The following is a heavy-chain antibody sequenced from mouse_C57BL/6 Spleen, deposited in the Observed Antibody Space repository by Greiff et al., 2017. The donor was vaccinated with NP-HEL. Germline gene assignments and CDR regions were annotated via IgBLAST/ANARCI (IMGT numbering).Heavy chain of an antibody. J-gene: IGHJ4*01. V-gene: IGHV5-6*02. CDR1: GFTFSSYG. Sequence: DVMLVESGGDLVKPGGSLKLSCAASGFTFSSYGMSWVRQTPDKRLEWVATISSGGSYTYYPDSVKGRFTISRDNAKNTLYLQMSSLKSEDTAMYYCARRWKDYAMDYWGQGTSVTVSS. CDR2: ISSGGSYT. CDR3: ARRWKDYAMDY.